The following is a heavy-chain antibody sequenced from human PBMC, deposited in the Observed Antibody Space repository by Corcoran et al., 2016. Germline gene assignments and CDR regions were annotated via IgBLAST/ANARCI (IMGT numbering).Heavy chain of an antibody. CDR2: ISYDGSNK. CDR3: AKGNGYCGGDCYSVDDAFDI. D-gene: IGHD2-21*02. CDR1: GFTFSSYG. J-gene: IGHJ3*02. V-gene: IGHV3-30*18. Sequence: QVQLVESGGGVVQPGRSLRLSCAASGFTFSSYGMHWVRQAPGKGLEWVAVISYDGSNKYYADSVKGRFTTSRDNSKNTLYLQMNSLRAEDTAVYYCAKGNGYCGGDCYSVDDAFDIWGQGTMVTVSS.